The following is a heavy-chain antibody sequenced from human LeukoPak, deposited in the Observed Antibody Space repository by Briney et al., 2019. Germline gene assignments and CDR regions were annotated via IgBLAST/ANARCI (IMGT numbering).Heavy chain of an antibody. CDR1: GFTLSSYG. J-gene: IGHJ6*02. CDR2: IWYDGSNK. D-gene: IGHD6-19*01. Sequence: GGSLRLSCAASGFTLSSYGMHWVRQAPGKGLEWVAVIWYDGSNKYYADSVKGRFTISRDNSKNTLYLQMNSLRAEDTAVYYCARESEYSSGWFSYYYYGMDVWGQGTTVTVSS. CDR3: ARESEYSSGWFSYYYYGMDV. V-gene: IGHV3-33*01.